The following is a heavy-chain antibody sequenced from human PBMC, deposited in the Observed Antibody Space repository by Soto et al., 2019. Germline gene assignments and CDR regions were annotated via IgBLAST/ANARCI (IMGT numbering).Heavy chain of an antibody. V-gene: IGHV1-2*04. D-gene: IGHD3-9*01. Sequence: ASVKVSCKASGYTFTGYYMHLVRQAPGQGLEWMGWINPNSGGTNYAQKFQGWVTMTRDTSISTAYMELSRLRSDDTAVYYCARGRKDYDISIPGDWFEPWGQGTLVTVSS. J-gene: IGHJ5*02. CDR2: INPNSGGT. CDR3: ARGRKDYDISIPGDWFEP. CDR1: GYTFTGYY.